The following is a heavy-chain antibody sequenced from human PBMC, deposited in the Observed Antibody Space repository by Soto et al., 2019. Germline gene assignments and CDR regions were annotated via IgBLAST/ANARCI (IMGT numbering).Heavy chain of an antibody. V-gene: IGHV4-4*02. CDR1: GGSISSSNW. CDR2: IYHSGNT. J-gene: IGHJ4*02. Sequence: QVQLQESGPGLVKPSGTLSLTCAVSGGSISSSNWWSWVRQPPGKGLEWIGEIYHSGNTNYNPSLKRRVTMAEDKSRNQFSLKLSSVTAADTAVYYCARRWGEGRVDYWGQGTLVTVSS. CDR3: ARRWGEGRVDY. D-gene: IGHD3-16*01.